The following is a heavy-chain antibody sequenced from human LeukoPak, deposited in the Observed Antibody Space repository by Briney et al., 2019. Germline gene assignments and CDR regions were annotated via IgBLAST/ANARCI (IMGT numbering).Heavy chain of an antibody. CDR3: ARGSGDFDY. D-gene: IGHD2-15*01. J-gene: IGHJ4*02. Sequence: GGSLRLSCAASGFTVTNAWMNWVRQAPGKGLEWVANINQDGSEKYYVDSVKGRFTISRDNAKKSLYLQMNSLRAEDTAVYYCARGSGDFDYWGQGTLVTVSS. CDR1: GFTVTNAW. V-gene: IGHV3-7*04. CDR2: INQDGSEK.